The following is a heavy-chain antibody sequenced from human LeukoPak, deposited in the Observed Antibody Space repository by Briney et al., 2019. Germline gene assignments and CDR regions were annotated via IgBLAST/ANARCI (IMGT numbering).Heavy chain of an antibody. Sequence: RGSLRLSCAASGFTFSSYAMSWVRQAPGKGLEWVSAISGSGGSTYYADSVKGRFTISRDNSKNTLYLQMNSLRAEDTAVYYCAKDPGYSGYGYFDYWGQGTLVTVSS. J-gene: IGHJ4*02. D-gene: IGHD5-12*01. CDR2: ISGSGGST. CDR3: AKDPGYSGYGYFDY. CDR1: GFTFSSYA. V-gene: IGHV3-23*01.